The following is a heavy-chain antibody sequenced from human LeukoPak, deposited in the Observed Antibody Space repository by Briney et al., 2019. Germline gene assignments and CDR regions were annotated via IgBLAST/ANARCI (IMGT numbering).Heavy chain of an antibody. D-gene: IGHD5-12*01. V-gene: IGHV4-59*01. J-gene: IGHJ4*02. CDR3: AGYSGYDYYFDY. Sequence: PSETLSLTCTVSGGSISSYYWTWIRQPPGKALEWIGYIYYSGRTSYNPSLKSRVTISVDTSKNQFSLKLSSVTAADTAVYYCAGYSGYDYYFDYWGQGTLVTVSS. CDR2: IYYSGRT. CDR1: GGSISSYY.